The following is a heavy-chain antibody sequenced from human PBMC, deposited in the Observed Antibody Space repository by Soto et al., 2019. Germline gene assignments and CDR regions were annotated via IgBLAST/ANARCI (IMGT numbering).Heavy chain of an antibody. D-gene: IGHD6-19*01. Sequence: QVQLVQSGAEVKNPGSSVKVSCKASGGTFSSDAISWVRQAPGQGLEWMGGIIRIFGTANYAQKFQGRVTITADESTSTAYMELSSLRSEDTAVYYCARVWSSGWENKAYYHYYGMDVWGQGTTVTVSS. CDR3: ARVWSSGWENKAYYHYYGMDV. CDR2: IIRIFGTA. CDR1: GGTFSSDA. J-gene: IGHJ6*02. V-gene: IGHV1-69*01.